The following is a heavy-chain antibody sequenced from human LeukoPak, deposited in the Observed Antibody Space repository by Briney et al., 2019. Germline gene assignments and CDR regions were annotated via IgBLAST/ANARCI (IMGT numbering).Heavy chain of an antibody. D-gene: IGHD3-10*01. J-gene: IGHJ6*03. CDR3: ARGAHYYGSGSYNFYYYYVDV. CDR1: GGSFSGYY. V-gene: IGHV4-59*01. CDR2: IYYSGST. Sequence: SETLSLTCAVYGGSFSGYYWSWIRQPPGKGLEWIGYIYYSGSTNYNPSLKSRVTISVDTSKNQFSLKLSSVTAADTAVYYCARGAHYYGSGSYNFYYYYVDVWGKGTTVTVSS.